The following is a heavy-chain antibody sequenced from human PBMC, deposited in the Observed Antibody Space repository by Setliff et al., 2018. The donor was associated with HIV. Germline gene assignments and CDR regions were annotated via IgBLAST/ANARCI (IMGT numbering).Heavy chain of an antibody. CDR1: GFTFNSYA. Sequence: PGGSLRLSCAASGFTFNSYAMNWVRQAPGKGLEWVSGISGSGGDTYYVDSVKGRFRISRDTSKNTLYLQMNNLRAEDTAVYYCAKDGGAEMATIEWRWGDYFDRWGQGTLVTVSS. CDR3: AKDGGAEMATIEWRWGDYFDR. CDR2: ISGSGGDT. V-gene: IGHV3-23*01. D-gene: IGHD5-12*01. J-gene: IGHJ4*02.